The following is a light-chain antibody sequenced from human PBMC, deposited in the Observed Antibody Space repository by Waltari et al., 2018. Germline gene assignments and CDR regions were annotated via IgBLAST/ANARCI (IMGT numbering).Light chain of an antibody. V-gene: IGLV1-40*01. CDR3: QSFDNMLSGGVV. Sequence: QSVLTQPPSVSGTPGQRVTISCSGSTSNIGAGHDVHWYQHLPGTAPKLRIYGNNNRPSGVPDRFSVSKSGTSASLAITGLQADDEADYFCQSFDNMLSGGVVFGGGTKLAVL. CDR2: GNN. J-gene: IGLJ2*01. CDR1: TSNIGAGHD.